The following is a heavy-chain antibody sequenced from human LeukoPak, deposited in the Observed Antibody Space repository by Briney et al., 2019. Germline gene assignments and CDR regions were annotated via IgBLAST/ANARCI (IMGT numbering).Heavy chain of an antibody. CDR1: GGSISGSY. D-gene: IGHD6-19*01. CDR3: ATWGIAVAGTFDY. V-gene: IGHV4-59*08. CDR2: IYYSGST. Sequence: SETLSLTCTVSGGSISGSYWSWIRQPPGKGLEWIGYIYYSGSTNYNPSFKSRVAISVDTSKNQFSLKLSSVTAADTAVYYCATWGIAVAGTFDYWGQGTLVTVST. J-gene: IGHJ4*02.